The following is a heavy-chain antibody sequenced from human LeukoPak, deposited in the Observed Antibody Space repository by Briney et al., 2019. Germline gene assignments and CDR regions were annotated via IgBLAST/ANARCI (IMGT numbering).Heavy chain of an antibody. CDR1: AGSMSYNY. Sequence: SETLSLTCTVSAGSMSYNYWGWIRQRPGKGLEWLGYIYYSGSTTYNPSLTSRVPMSVETSKTQFSLNLRSVTVAATATSYCARLPFGTTASGYFDYWGQGTLVTVSS. J-gene: IGHJ4*02. CDR3: ARLPFGTTASGYFDY. CDR2: IYYSGST. D-gene: IGHD1-7*01. V-gene: IGHV4-59*01.